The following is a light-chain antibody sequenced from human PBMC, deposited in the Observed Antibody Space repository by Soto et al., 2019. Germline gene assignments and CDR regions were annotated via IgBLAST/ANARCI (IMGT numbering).Light chain of an antibody. CDR1: SSNIGSNT. J-gene: IGLJ2*01. V-gene: IGLV1-44*01. CDR2: SNN. CDR3: EAWDDSLSVV. Sequence: QSVLTQPPSASGTPGQRVTISCSGSSSNIGSNTVNWYHQLPGTAPKLLIYSNNQRPSGVPDRFSGSKSGTSASLAISGLQSEDEADYYCEAWDDSLSVVFGGGTKLTVL.